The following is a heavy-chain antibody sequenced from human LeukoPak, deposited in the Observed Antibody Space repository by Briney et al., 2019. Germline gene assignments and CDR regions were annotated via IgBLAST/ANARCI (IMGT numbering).Heavy chain of an antibody. Sequence: SETLSLTCTVSGGSISNYYWSWIRQPPGKGLEWIGSIYYSGSTYYNPSLKSRVTISVDTSKNQFSLKLSSVTAADTAVYYCARGSSGHYYYYMDVWGKGTTVTVSS. D-gene: IGHD6-6*01. J-gene: IGHJ6*03. V-gene: IGHV4-59*12. CDR1: GGSISNYY. CDR3: ARGSSGHYYYYMDV. CDR2: IYYSGST.